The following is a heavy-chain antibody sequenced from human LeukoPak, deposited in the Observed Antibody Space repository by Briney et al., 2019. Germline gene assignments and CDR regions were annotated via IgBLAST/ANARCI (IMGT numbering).Heavy chain of an antibody. CDR1: GFTFSTYW. CDR2: ISSDGSTT. D-gene: IGHD2-2*01. J-gene: IGHJ4*02. V-gene: IGHV3-74*01. CDR3: ARVKYCSSASCYSYFDY. Sequence: GGSLRLSCAASGFTFSTYWMHWVRHAPGKGRGWVSRISSDGSTTTYADSVKGRFTISRDNAKNTLYLQMNSLRAEDTAVYYCARVKYCSSASCYSYFDYWGQGTLVTVSS.